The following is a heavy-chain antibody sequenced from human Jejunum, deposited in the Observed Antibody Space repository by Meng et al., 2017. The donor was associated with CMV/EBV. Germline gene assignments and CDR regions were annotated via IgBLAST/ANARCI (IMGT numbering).Heavy chain of an antibody. V-gene: IGHV3-7*01. J-gene: IGHJ4*02. CDR1: GFTFSIYW. D-gene: IGHD4-23*01. CDR3: ARVVKGGNYLEY. CDR2: IKQDGSEK. Sequence: SGFTFSIYWMNWVRQAPGTGLEWVANIKQDGSEKNYVDSVKGRFTISRDNAKNSLYLQMNSLRAEDTAVYYCARVVKGGNYLEYWGQGTLVTVSS.